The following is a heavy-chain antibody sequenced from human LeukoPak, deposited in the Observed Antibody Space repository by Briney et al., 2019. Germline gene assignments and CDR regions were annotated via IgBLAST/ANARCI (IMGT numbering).Heavy chain of an antibody. J-gene: IGHJ4*02. CDR3: ARGLPPFVLEWFDSHSENFDY. CDR2: INPSGGST. CDR1: GYTFTSYY. V-gene: IGHV1-46*01. D-gene: IGHD3-3*01. Sequence: ASVKVSCKASGYTFTSYYMHWVRQAPGQGLEWMGIINPSGGSTSYAQKFQGRVTMTRDTSTSTVYMELSSLRSEDTAVYYCARGLPPFVLEWFDSHSENFDYWDQGTLVTVSS.